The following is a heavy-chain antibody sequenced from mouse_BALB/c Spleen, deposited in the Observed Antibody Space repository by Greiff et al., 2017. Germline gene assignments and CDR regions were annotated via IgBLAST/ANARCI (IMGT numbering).Heavy chain of an antibody. V-gene: IGHV14-3*02. D-gene: IGHD1-1*01. CDR3: ARLLHWYFDV. CDR1: GFNIKDTY. CDR2: IDPANGNT. Sequence: VQLKESGAELVKPGASVKLSCTASGFNIKDTYMHWVKQRPEQGLEWIGRIDPANGNTKYDPKFQGKATITADTSSNTAYLQLSSLTSEDTAVYYCARLLHWYFDVWGAGTTVTVSS. J-gene: IGHJ1*01.